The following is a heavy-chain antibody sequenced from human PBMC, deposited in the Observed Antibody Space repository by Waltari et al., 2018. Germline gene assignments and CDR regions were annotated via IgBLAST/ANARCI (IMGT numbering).Heavy chain of an antibody. CDR3: AGSDNQLLHRFDY. J-gene: IGHJ4*02. CDR2: IYDSWIN. Sequence: QVQLQESGPGLVKPSETLSLTCTVSGGSISSYYWSWIRQPPGKGLEWIGYIYDSWINNYNPSHKSRVTISVYTSKNQFSLKLSSVTAADTAVYYCAGSDNQLLHRFDYWGQGTLVTVSS. V-gene: IGHV4-59*01. CDR1: GGSISSYY. D-gene: IGHD2-2*01.